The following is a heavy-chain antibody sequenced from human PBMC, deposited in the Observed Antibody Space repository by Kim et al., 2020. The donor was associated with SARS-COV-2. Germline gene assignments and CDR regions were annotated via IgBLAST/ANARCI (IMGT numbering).Heavy chain of an antibody. CDR1: GGSISSSSYY. CDR2: IYYSGST. J-gene: IGHJ4*02. CDR3: ARSLRNRRPFDY. V-gene: IGHV4-39*01. Sequence: SETLSLTCTVSGGSISSSSYYWGWIRQPPGKGLEWIGSIYYSGSTYYNPSLKSRVTISVDTSKNQFSLKLSSVTAADTAVYYCARSLRNRRPFDYWGQGTLVTVSS.